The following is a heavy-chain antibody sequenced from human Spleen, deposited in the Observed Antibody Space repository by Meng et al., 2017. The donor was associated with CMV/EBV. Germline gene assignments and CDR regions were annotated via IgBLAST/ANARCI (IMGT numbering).Heavy chain of an antibody. CDR3: AKVPEPGRLRFLEWLLAPPD. V-gene: IGHV3-11*01. J-gene: IGHJ4*02. Sequence: GESLKISCAASGFTFSDYYMTWVRQAPGKGLEWVSYLSNSGSPKHYADSVKGRFTISRDNAKNSLYLQMNSLRAEDTAVYYCAKVPEPGRLRFLEWLLAPPDWGQGTLVTVSS. CDR2: LSNSGSPK. CDR1: GFTFSDYY. D-gene: IGHD3-3*01.